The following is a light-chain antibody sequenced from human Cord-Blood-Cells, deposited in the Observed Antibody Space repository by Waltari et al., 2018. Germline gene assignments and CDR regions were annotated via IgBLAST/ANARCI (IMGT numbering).Light chain of an antibody. V-gene: IGLV1-51*01. CDR1: SSNIGHNY. CDR3: GTWDSSLSVYV. Sequence: QSVLTQPPSVSAAPGQKVTISCSGSSSNIGHNYESWYQQPPGTAPKLLIYENNKRPSGIPDRFSGSKSGTSATLGITGLQTGDEADYYCGTWDSSLSVYVFGTGTKVTVL. J-gene: IGLJ1*01. CDR2: ENN.